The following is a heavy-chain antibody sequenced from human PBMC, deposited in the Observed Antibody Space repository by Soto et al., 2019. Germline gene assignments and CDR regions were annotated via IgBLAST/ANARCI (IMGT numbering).Heavy chain of an antibody. CDR1: GGSISSGGYS. D-gene: IGHD3-9*01. Sequence: PSETLSLTCAVSGGSISSGGYSWSWIRQPPGKGLVWIEYIYYRGNTDYNPSLKSRVTISLDTPKNQFSLKLSSVTAADTAVYYCARHPGYYDILTGYTTYYFDYWGQGILVTVSS. CDR2: IYYRGNT. J-gene: IGHJ4*02. CDR3: ARHPGYYDILTGYTTYYFDY. V-gene: IGHV4-61*08.